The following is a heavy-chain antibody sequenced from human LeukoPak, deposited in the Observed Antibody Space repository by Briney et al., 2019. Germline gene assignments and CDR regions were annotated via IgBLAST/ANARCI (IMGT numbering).Heavy chain of an antibody. V-gene: IGHV3-30*02. CDR3: AKDDQMPGGYDWYY. Sequence: PGGSLRLSCAASGFTFSDYGMHWVRQAPGKGLEWVAFIRFDGNNKYYADSVKGRFTISRDNVENTLYLEMTRLRPEDTAVYYCAKDDQMPGGYDWYYWGQGTLVTVSS. J-gene: IGHJ4*02. D-gene: IGHD5-12*01. CDR1: GFTFSDYG. CDR2: IRFDGNNK.